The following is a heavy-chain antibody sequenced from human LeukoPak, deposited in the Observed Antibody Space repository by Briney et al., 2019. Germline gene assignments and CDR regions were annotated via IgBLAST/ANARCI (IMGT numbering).Heavy chain of an antibody. CDR2: ISWNSGSI. CDR1: GFTFDDYA. Sequence: GGSLRLSCAVSGFTFDDYAMHWVRQAPGKGLEWVSGISWNSGSIGYADSVKGRFTISRDNAKNSLYLQMNSLRAEDTALYYCAKVSLWFGELSGHFDYWGQGTLVTVSS. D-gene: IGHD3-10*01. J-gene: IGHJ4*02. V-gene: IGHV3-9*01. CDR3: AKVSLWFGELSGHFDY.